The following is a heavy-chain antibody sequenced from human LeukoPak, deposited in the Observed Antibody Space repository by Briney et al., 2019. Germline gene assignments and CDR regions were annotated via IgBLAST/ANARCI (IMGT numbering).Heavy chain of an antibody. D-gene: IGHD1-26*01. CDR1: GYTFTGYY. Sequence: GASVKVSCKASGYTFTGYYMHWVRQAPGQGLEWIGWINPNSGGTNYAQKFQGRVTMTRDTSISTAYMELSRLRSDDTAVYYCARSQWELEGVLDYWGQGTLVTVSS. V-gene: IGHV1-2*02. J-gene: IGHJ4*02. CDR2: INPNSGGT. CDR3: ARSQWELEGVLDY.